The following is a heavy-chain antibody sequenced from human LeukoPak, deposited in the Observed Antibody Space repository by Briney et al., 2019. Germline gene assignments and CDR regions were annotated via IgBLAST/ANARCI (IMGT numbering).Heavy chain of an antibody. D-gene: IGHD1-26*01. Sequence: KPSETLSLTCTVSGGSISSYYWSWIRQPPGKGLEWIGSVYHSGSTYYNPSLKSRVTISVDTSKNQFSLKLSSVTAADTAVYYCARDLGGSQTYWGQGTLVTVSS. CDR1: GGSISSYY. CDR2: VYHSGST. CDR3: ARDLGGSQTY. J-gene: IGHJ4*02. V-gene: IGHV4-38-2*02.